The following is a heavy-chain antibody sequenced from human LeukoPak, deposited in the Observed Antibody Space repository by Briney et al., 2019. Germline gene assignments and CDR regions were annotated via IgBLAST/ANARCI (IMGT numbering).Heavy chain of an antibody. CDR3: APTAEAYTSWWKV. Sequence: ASVKVSCKASGYKFTDDYMHWGRQAPGQGLEFMGWINPDSDFTNYAQKFKGRVTMTRDTSISTAYLEVRSLTSDDTAVYYCAPTAEAYTSWWKVWGQGTLVTVSS. V-gene: IGHV1-2*02. CDR2: INPDSDFT. J-gene: IGHJ4*02. CDR1: GYKFTDDY. D-gene: IGHD3-16*01.